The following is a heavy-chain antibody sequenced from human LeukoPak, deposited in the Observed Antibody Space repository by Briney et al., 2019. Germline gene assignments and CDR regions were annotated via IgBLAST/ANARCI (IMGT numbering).Heavy chain of an antibody. D-gene: IGHD2-2*01. V-gene: IGHV3-48*03. CDR3: ARGVECSSTSCYFSYYYYMDV. CDR2: ISSSGSTI. CDR1: GFTFSSYE. Sequence: GGSLRLSCAASGFTFSSYEMNWVRQAPGKGLEWVSYISSSGSTIYYADSVKGRSTISRDNAKNSLYLQMNSLRAEDTAVYYCARGVECSSTSCYFSYYYYMDVWGKGTTVTISS. J-gene: IGHJ6*03.